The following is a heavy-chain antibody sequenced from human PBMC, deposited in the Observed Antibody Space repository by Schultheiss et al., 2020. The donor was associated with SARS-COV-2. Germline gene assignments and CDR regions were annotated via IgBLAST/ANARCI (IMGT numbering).Heavy chain of an antibody. D-gene: IGHD3-16*01. Sequence: GGSLRLSCAASGFTFSSYAMSWVRQAPGKGLEWVAVIWNDGGNKYYADSVKGRFTISRDNAKNSLYLQMNRLRAEDTAVYYCAKEGVRWSIDSWGRGTLVTVSS. CDR3: AKEGVRWSIDS. J-gene: IGHJ4*02. V-gene: IGHV3-33*03. CDR1: GFTFSSYA. CDR2: IWNDGGNK.